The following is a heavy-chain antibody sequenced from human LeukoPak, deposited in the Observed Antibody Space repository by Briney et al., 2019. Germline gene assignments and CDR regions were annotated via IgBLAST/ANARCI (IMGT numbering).Heavy chain of an antibody. V-gene: IGHV5-51*01. Sequence: GESLKISCKGSGYSFTSYWIGWVRQVPGKGLEWMGIIYPGDSDTRYSPSFQGQVTISADKSISTAYLQWSSLKASDTAMYYCARRRIQLWGDFDYWGQGTLVTVSS. D-gene: IGHD5-18*01. CDR3: ARRRIQLWGDFDY. CDR1: GYSFTSYW. J-gene: IGHJ4*02. CDR2: IYPGDSDT.